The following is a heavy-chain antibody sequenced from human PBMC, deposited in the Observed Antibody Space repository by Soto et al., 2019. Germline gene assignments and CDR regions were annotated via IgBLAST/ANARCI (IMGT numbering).Heavy chain of an antibody. J-gene: IGHJ4*02. CDR1: GGTFSTYT. V-gene: IGHV1-69*02. CDR2: IIPFLDIT. D-gene: IGHD5-18*01. Sequence: QVQLVQSGAEVKKPGSSVKVSCKASGGTFSTYTLSWVRQAPGQGLEWMGRIIPFLDITDYAQKFQGRITITADKSTTTPYMELNSLRSEDTAVYFCARDTTYWGQGTLVTVSS. CDR3: ARDTTY.